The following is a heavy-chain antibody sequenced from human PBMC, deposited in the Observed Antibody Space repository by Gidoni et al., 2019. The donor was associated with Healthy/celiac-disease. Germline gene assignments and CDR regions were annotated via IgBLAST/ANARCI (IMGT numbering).Heavy chain of an antibody. J-gene: IGHJ3*02. D-gene: IGHD3-3*01. CDR1: GFTFSSYA. CDR2: ISGSGGST. CDR3: AKEGGIFGVVIDAFDI. V-gene: IGHV3-23*04. Sequence: EVQLVESGGDLVQPGGSLRLSCAASGFTFSSYAMSWVRQAPGKGLEWVSAISGSGGSTYYADSVKGRFTISRDNSKNTLYLQMNSLRAEDTAVYYCAKEGGIFGVVIDAFDIWGQGTMVTVSS.